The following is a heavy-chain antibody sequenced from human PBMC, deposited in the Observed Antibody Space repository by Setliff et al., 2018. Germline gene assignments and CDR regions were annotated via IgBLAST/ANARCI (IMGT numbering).Heavy chain of an antibody. D-gene: IGHD7-27*01. V-gene: IGHV3-48*03. J-gene: IGHJ4*02. CDR1: GFTFRSYE. Sequence: PGGSLRLSCAASGFTFRSYEMNWVRQAPGKGLEWVAYISVSGSIIYYGDSVKGRFTISRDDANSSLYLQMNSLRAEDTAVYYCARDLHWGFDYWGLGTLVTVSS. CDR3: ARDLHWGFDY. CDR2: ISVSGSII.